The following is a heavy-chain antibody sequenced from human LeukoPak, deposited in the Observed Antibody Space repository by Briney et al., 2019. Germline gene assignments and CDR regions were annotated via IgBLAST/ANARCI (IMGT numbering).Heavy chain of an antibody. CDR3: ARDVDLLMDV. Sequence: ASVKVSCKASGYTFTSKGLSWVRQVPGRGLEWMGWISTFRHNTDYAQNFQGRLTLTTDTFTSTAYMELRSLRSDDTAVYYCARDVDLLMDVWGQGTTVSVSS. D-gene: IGHD3-9*01. CDR1: GYTFTSKG. J-gene: IGHJ6*02. CDR2: ISTFRHNT. V-gene: IGHV1-18*01.